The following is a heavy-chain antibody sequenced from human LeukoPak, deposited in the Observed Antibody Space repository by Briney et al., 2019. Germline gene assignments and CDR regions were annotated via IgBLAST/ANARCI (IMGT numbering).Heavy chain of an antibody. CDR3: ARDFYDSSGPLAPNFDY. CDR1: GGTFSSYA. V-gene: IGHV1-69*04. D-gene: IGHD3-22*01. J-gene: IGHJ4*02. CDR2: IIPILGIA. Sequence: SVKASCKASGGTFSSYAISWVRQAPGQGLEWMGRIIPILGIANYAQKFQGRVTITADKSTSTAYMELSSLRSEDTAVYYCARDFYDSSGPLAPNFDYWGQRTLVTVSS.